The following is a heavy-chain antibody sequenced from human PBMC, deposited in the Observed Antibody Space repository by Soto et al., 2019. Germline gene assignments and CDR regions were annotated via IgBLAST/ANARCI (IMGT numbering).Heavy chain of an antibody. CDR3: ARGLRYCSSTSCHGWFDP. D-gene: IGHD2-2*01. Sequence: SETLSLTCAVYGGSFSGYYWSWIRQPPGKGLEWIGEINHSGSTNYNPSLKSRVTISVDTSKNQFSLKLSSVTAADTAVYYCARGLRYCSSTSCHGWFDPWGQGTLVTVSS. CDR2: INHSGST. CDR1: GGSFSGYY. V-gene: IGHV4-34*01. J-gene: IGHJ5*02.